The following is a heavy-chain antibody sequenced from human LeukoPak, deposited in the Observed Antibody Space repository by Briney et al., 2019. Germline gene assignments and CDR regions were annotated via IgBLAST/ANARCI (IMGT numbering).Heavy chain of an antibody. CDR2: IIPIFGTA. D-gene: IGHD3-22*01. CDR3: ARARYYDSSGYYWAWYFDL. V-gene: IGHV1-69*06. CDR1: GGTFSSYA. Sequence: SVKVSCKASGGTFSSYAISWVRQAPGQGLEWMGGIIPIFGTANYAQKFQGRVTITADKSTSTAYMELSSLRSEDTAVYYCARARYYDSSGYYWAWYFDLWGRGTLVTVSS. J-gene: IGHJ2*01.